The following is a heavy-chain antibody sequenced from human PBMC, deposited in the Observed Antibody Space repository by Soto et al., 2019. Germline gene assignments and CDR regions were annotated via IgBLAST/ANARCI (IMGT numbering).Heavy chain of an antibody. D-gene: IGHD6-19*01. Sequence: EVELVESGGGLVKPGGSLRLSCAASGITLDSAWINWVRQAPGKGLEWVAQAKRKAAGGAIDYAAPAKGRFIISRDDSKNMAYLQMNSLKIEDTALYYCTTGYGSDWYGWGQGTLVTVSS. CDR1: GITLDSAW. CDR2: AKRKAAGGAI. V-gene: IGHV3-15*01. CDR3: TTGYGSDWYG. J-gene: IGHJ4*02.